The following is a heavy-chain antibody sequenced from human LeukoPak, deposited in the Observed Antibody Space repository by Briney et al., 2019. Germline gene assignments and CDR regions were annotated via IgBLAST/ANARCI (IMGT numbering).Heavy chain of an antibody. V-gene: IGHV3-23*01. CDR2: ISGSGGCT. D-gene: IGHD3-22*01. CDR1: GFNFSSYA. CDR3: AKDSGRVTMIVVVITHFAFDI. J-gene: IGHJ3*02. Sequence: GPLRLSCAASGFNFSSYAMSWVRQAPGKGLEWGFAISGSGGCTYYADSVKGRFTISRDNSKNTLYLQMNSLRAEDTAVYYCAKDSGRVTMIVVVITHFAFDIWGQGTMVTVSS.